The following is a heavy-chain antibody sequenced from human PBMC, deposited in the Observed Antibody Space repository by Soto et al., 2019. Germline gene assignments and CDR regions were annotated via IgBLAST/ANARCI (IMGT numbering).Heavy chain of an antibody. CDR3: ARDPVTTLTDV. CDR1: GFTFSSNS. Sequence: EVQLVESGGGLVQPGGSLRLSCAASGFTFSSNSMNWVRQAPGKGLEWVSYISSSSSTIYYADSVRGRFTISRDNAKNSLYLQMNSLRAEDTAVYYCARDPVTTLTDVWGKGTTVTVSS. D-gene: IGHD4-17*01. J-gene: IGHJ6*04. V-gene: IGHV3-48*01. CDR2: ISSSSSTI.